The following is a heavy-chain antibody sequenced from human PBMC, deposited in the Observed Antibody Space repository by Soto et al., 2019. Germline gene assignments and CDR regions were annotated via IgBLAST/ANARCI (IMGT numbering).Heavy chain of an antibody. J-gene: IGHJ4*02. CDR3: AHRLSGYNWNGGYFAY. V-gene: IGHV2-5*02. CDR1: GFSLTSRPMG. D-gene: IGHD1-1*01. Sequence: QITLKESAPPRVKPTQTLTLTCTFSGFSLTSRPMGVGWIRQPPGKALEWLAFIYWDDDKRYSPSLRSRLTITKVTSANQVVLTMTNMDPVDTATYYCAHRLSGYNWNGGYFAYWGQGALVTVSS. CDR2: IYWDDDK.